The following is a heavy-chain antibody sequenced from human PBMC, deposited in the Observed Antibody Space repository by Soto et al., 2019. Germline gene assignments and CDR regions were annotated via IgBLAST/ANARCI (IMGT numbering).Heavy chain of an antibody. J-gene: IGHJ3*01. CDR3: ARSHYPAYDYQVLDF. CDR2: FYDSWTT. CDR1: GDSMKNYY. V-gene: IGHV4-59*01. Sequence: QVQLQESGPGLVKPSETLSLTCAVSGDSMKNYYWSWIRQPPGKGLDWIGYFYDSWTTNSNPSLTSRVTISVDTSKNQFSLRLTSVTAADTAVYYCARSHYPAYDYQVLDFWGRGTMVTVSS. D-gene: IGHD5-12*01.